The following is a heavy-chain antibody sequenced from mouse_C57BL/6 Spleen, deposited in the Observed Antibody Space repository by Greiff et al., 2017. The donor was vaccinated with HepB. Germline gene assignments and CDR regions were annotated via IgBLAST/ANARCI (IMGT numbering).Heavy chain of an antibody. CDR1: GYTFTEYT. D-gene: IGHD1-1*01. Sequence: QVQLKESGAELVKPGASVKLSCKASGYTFTEYTIHWVKQRSGQGLEWIGWFYPGSGSIKYNEKFKDKATLTADKSSSTVYMELSRLTSEDSAVYFCARHYYYGSSQYYFDYWGQGTTLTVSS. CDR3: ARHYYYGSSQYYFDY. CDR2: FYPGSGSI. V-gene: IGHV1-62-2*01. J-gene: IGHJ2*01.